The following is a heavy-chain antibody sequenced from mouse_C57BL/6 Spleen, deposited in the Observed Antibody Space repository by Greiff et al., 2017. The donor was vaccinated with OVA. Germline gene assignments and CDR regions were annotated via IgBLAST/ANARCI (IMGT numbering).Heavy chain of an antibody. CDR1: GYAFSSSW. J-gene: IGHJ2*01. V-gene: IGHV1-82*01. CDR2: IYPGDGDT. Sequence: VQLQQSGPELVKPGASVKISCKASGYAFSSSWMNWVKQRPGKGLEWIGRIYPGDGDTNYNGKFKGKATLTADKSSSTAYMQLSSLTSEDSAVYFCAQDGGFDYYGSSFVWGQGTTLTVSS. CDR3: AQDGGFDYYGSSFV. D-gene: IGHD1-1*01.